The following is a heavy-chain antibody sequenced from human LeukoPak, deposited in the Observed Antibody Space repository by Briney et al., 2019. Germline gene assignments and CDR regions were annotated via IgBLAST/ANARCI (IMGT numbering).Heavy chain of an antibody. Sequence: GGSLRLSCSASGFAFSTHWMSWVRQAPGKGLEWVANIKQDGSEKYYVDSVKGRFTISRDNAKNSLYLQMNSLRAEDTAVYYCARVQWELLREVWFDPWGQGTLVTVSS. J-gene: IGHJ5*02. CDR1: GFAFSTHW. CDR3: ARVQWELLREVWFDP. V-gene: IGHV3-7*01. D-gene: IGHD1-26*01. CDR2: IKQDGSEK.